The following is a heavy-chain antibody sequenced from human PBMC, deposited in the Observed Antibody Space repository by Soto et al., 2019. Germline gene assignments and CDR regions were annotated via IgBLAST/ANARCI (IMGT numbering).Heavy chain of an antibody. CDR2: IYYSGST. CDR3: ARGRYCSGGSCYEVPVGAFDI. J-gene: IGHJ3*02. V-gene: IGHV4-39*07. Sequence: PSETLSLTCTVSGGSISSSSYYWGWIRQPPGKGLEWIGSIYYSGSTYYNPSLKSRVTISVDTSKNQFSLKLSSVTAADTAVYYCARGRYCSGGSCYEVPVGAFDIWGQGTMVTVSS. CDR1: GGSISSSSYY. D-gene: IGHD2-15*01.